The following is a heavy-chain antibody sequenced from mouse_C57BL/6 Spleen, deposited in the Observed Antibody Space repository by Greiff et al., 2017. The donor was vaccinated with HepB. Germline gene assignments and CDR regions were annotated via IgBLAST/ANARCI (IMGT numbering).Heavy chain of an antibody. D-gene: IGHD1-1*01. V-gene: IGHV14-4*01. Sequence: VQLKESGAELVRPGASVKLSCTASGFNIKDDYMHWVKQRPEQGLEWIGWIDPENGDTEYASKFQGKATITADTSSNTAYLQLSSLTSEDTAVYYCTTDITTAPFDVWGTGTTVTVSS. CDR1: GFNIKDDY. CDR2: IDPENGDT. J-gene: IGHJ1*03. CDR3: TTDITTAPFDV.